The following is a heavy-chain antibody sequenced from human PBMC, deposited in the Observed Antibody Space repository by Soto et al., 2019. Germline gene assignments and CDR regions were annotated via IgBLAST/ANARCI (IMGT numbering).Heavy chain of an antibody. CDR3: ARLSQQLSYYGMDV. CDR2: ISAYNGNT. V-gene: IGHV1-18*01. J-gene: IGHJ6*02. Sequence: GASVKVSCKASGYTFTSYGISWVRQAPGQGLEWMGWISAYNGNTNYAQKLQGRVTMTTDTSTSTAYMELRSLRSDDTAVYYCARLSQQLSYYGMDVWGQGTTVTVSS. CDR1: GYTFTSYG. D-gene: IGHD6-13*01.